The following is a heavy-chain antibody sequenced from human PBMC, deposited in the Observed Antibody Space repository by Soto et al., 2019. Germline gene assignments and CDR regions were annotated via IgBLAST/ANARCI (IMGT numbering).Heavy chain of an antibody. D-gene: IGHD5-12*01. J-gene: IGHJ4*02. CDR2: ISYDGSNK. CDR1: GFTFSSYA. Sequence: PGGSLRLSCAASGFTFSSYAMHWVRQAPGKGLEWVAVISYDGSNKYYADSVKGRFTISRDNSKNTLYLQMNSLRAEDTAVYYCARDAYPLVATIGPNGRLGYWGQGTLVTVSS. V-gene: IGHV3-30-3*01. CDR3: ARDAYPLVATIGPNGRLGY.